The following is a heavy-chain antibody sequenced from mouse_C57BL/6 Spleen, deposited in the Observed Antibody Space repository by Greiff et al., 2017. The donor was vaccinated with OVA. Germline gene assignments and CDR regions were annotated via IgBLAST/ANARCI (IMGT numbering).Heavy chain of an antibody. CDR3: ARDYYGSSPYWYCDV. D-gene: IGHD1-1*01. CDR1: GYTFTSYW. Sequence: VQLQQPGAELVRPGSSVKLSCKASGYTFTSYWMHWVKQRPIQGLEWIGNIDPSDSETHYNQKFKDKATLTVDKSSSTAYMQLSSLTSEDSAVYYCARDYYGSSPYWYCDVWGTETTVTVSS. CDR2: IDPSDSET. J-gene: IGHJ1*03. V-gene: IGHV1-52*01.